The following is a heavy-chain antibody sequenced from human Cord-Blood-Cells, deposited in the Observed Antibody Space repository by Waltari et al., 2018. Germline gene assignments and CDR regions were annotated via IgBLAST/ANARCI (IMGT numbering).Heavy chain of an antibody. D-gene: IGHD2-2*01. J-gene: IGHJ2*01. V-gene: IGHV4-30-2*01. CDR3: ARGPGYCSSTSCYWYFDL. Sequence: QLQLQESGSGLVKPSQTLSLTCAVSGGSISSGGYSWSWIRQPPGKGLEWIGYIYHSGSTYYNPSLKWRVTISVDRSKNQCSLKLSSVTAADTAVYYCARGPGYCSSTSCYWYFDLWGRGTLVTVSS. CDR2: IYHSGST. CDR1: GGSISSGGYS.